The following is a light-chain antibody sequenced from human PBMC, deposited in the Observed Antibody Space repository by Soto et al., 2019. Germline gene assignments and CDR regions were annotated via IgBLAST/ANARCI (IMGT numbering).Light chain of an antibody. CDR3: SSFTTANTYV. CDR1: SSDVGGYEL. CDR2: DVI. Sequence: QSALTQPASVSGSRGQSITISCTGTSSDVGGYELVAWYQQHPGQAPKLLIYDVINRPSGVSDRFSGSKSGNTASLTISGLQAEDEAHYYCSSFTTANTYVVGTGTKLTVL. V-gene: IGLV2-14*03. J-gene: IGLJ1*01.